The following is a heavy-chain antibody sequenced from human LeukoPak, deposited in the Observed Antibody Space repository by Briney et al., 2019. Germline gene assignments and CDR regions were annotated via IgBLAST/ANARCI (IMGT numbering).Heavy chain of an antibody. CDR1: GGSISSSSYY. CDR2: IYYSGST. D-gene: IGHD3-22*01. J-gene: IGHJ6*03. CDR3: ARRLWYYYDSSGYYCGGRGYYYYYYMDV. Sequence: SETLSLTCTVSGGSISSSSYYWGWIRQPPGKGLEWIGSIYYSGSTYYNPSLKSRVTISVDTSKNQFSLKLSSVTAADTAVYYCARRLWYYYDSSGYYCGGRGYYYYYYMDVWGKGTTVTISS. V-gene: IGHV4-39*01.